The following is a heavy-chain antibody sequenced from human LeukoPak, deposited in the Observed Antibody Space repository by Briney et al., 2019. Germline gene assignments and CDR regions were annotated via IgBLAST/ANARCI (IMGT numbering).Heavy chain of an antibody. CDR2: INPSGGST. CDR1: GYTFTGYY. CDR3: ARDNSVRDGAWWFNP. V-gene: IGHV1-46*01. J-gene: IGHJ5*02. D-gene: IGHD5-24*01. Sequence: AASVKVSCKASGYTFTGYYMHWVRQAPGQGPEWMGVINPSGGSTIYAQKFQGRVTLTRDLSTNTDYLELRSLRSEDTAVYYCARDNSVRDGAWWFNPWGQGTLVTVSS.